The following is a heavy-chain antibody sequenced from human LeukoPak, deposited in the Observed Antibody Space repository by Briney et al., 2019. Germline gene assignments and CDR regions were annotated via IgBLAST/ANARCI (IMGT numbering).Heavy chain of an antibody. CDR2: INHSGST. V-gene: IGHV4-34*01. D-gene: IGHD3-3*01. CDR3: ASTYYDFWSGYYRSRGYGMDV. Sequence: SETLSLTCAVYGGSFSGYYWSWIRQPPGKGLEWIGEINHSGSTNYNPSLKSRVTISVDTSKNQFSLKLSSVTAADTAVYYCASTYYDFWSGYYRSRGYGMDVWGQGTTVTVSS. CDR1: GGSFSGYY. J-gene: IGHJ6*02.